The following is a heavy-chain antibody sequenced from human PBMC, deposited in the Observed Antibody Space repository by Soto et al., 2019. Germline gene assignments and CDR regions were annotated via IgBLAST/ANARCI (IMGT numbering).Heavy chain of an antibody. D-gene: IGHD2-15*01. CDR2: IYYSGST. CDR1: GGSISSGDYY. V-gene: IGHV4-30-4*01. CDR3: AKARGARYFDY. J-gene: IGHJ4*02. Sequence: SETLSLTCTVSGGSISSGDYYWSWIRQPPGKGLEWIGYIYYSGSTYYNPSLKSRVTISVDTSKNQFSLKLSSVTAADTAVYYCAKARGARYFDYWGQGTLVTVSS.